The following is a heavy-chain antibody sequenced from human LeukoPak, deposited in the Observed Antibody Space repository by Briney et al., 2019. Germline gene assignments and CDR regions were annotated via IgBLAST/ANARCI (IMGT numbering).Heavy chain of an antibody. Sequence: RPGGSLRLSCAVSGFTFSSYAMSWVRQAPGKGLEWVSAIDSSGSYTWYDDSVKGRVTISRDNSKNTLYLQMNSLRAEETAVYYCAKGSAGGRPYYFDYWGQGTLVPVSS. J-gene: IGHJ4*02. D-gene: IGHD6-13*01. CDR2: IDSSGSYT. CDR3: AKGSAGGRPYYFDY. V-gene: IGHV3-23*05. CDR1: GFTFSSYA.